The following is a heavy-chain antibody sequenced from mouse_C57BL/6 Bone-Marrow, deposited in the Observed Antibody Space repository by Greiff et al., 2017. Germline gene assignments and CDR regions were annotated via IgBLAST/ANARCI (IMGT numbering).Heavy chain of an antibody. CDR2: IYPGSGNT. CDR3: ATGRKGFDY. CDR1: GYTFTDYY. Sequence: VQLQQSGAELVRPGASVTLSCKASGYTFTDYYLNWVQQRPGQGLEWIARIYPGSGNTYYNEKFKGKATLTAEKSSSTAYMQLSSLTSEDSAVYFCATGRKGFDYWGQGTTLTVSS. J-gene: IGHJ2*01. D-gene: IGHD3-1*01. V-gene: IGHV1-76*01.